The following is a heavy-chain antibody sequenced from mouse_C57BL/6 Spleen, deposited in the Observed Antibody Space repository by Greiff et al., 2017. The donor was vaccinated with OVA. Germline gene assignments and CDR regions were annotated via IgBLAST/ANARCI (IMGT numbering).Heavy chain of an antibody. J-gene: IGHJ2*01. D-gene: IGHD1-2*01. CDR1: GFTFSSYG. CDR3: ARHGYCKGNYFDY. CDR2: ISSGGSYT. Sequence: EVQGVESGGDLVKPGGSLKLSCAASGFTFSSYGMSWVRQTPDKRLEWVATISSGGSYTYFPDSVKGRFTISRDNAKNTLYLQMSSLKSEDTAMYYCARHGYCKGNYFDYWGQGTTLTVSS. V-gene: IGHV5-6*01.